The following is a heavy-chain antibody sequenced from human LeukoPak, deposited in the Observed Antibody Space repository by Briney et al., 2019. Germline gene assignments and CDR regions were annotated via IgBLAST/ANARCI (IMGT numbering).Heavy chain of an antibody. CDR2: IYYSGST. J-gene: IGHJ3*02. Sequence: ASETLSLTCTVSGGSISSSSYYWGWIRQPPGKGLEWIGSIYYSGSTYYNPSLKSRVTISVDTSKNQFSLKLSSVTAADTAVYYCARDPRPPYGGNKAFDIWGQGTMVTVSS. CDR3: ARDPRPPYGGNKAFDI. D-gene: IGHD4-23*01. CDR1: GGSISSSSYY. V-gene: IGHV4-39*07.